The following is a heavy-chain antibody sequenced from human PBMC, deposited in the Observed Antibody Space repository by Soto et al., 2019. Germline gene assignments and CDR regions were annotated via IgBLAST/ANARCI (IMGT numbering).Heavy chain of an antibody. J-gene: IGHJ6*03. CDR3: ARVGSSGWYAHYYYYMDV. V-gene: IGHV3-66*01. D-gene: IGHD6-19*01. CDR2: IYSGGST. CDR1: GFTVSSNY. Sequence: GGSLRLSCAASGFTVSSNYMSWVRQAPGKGLEWVSVIYSGGSTYYADSVKGRFTISRDNSKNTLYLQMNSLRAEDTAVYYCARVGSSGWYAHYYYYMDVWGKGTTVTVSS.